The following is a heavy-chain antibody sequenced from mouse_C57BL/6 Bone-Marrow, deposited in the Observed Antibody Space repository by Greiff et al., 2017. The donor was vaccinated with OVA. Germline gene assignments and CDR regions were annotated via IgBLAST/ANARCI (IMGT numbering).Heavy chain of an antibody. CDR3: TRYYSNYGDFDY. CDR2: IDPETGGT. V-gene: IGHV1-15*01. Sequence: QVQLKESGAELVRPGASVTLSCKASGYTFTDYEMHWVKQTPVHGLEWIGAIDPETGGTAYNQKFKGKAILTADKSSSTAYMELRSLTSEDSAVYYCTRYYSNYGDFDYWGQGTTLTVSS. J-gene: IGHJ2*01. D-gene: IGHD2-5*01. CDR1: GYTFTDYE.